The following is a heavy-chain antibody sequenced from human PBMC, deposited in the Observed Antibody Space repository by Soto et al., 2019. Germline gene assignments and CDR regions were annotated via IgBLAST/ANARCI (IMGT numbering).Heavy chain of an antibody. CDR3: ARGREYDILTGYPLNYYYTLDV. Sequence: QVQLVESGGGVVQPGRSLRLSCADSGFTFSDYGVHWVRQAPGKGLEWVVHISHDGSNKYYADSVKGRFTISRDNSKNTLYLQMNSLRVEDTAVYYCARGREYDILTGYPLNYYYTLDVWGQGTTVTVSS. CDR1: GFTFSDYG. V-gene: IGHV3-30*03. D-gene: IGHD3-9*01. CDR2: ISHDGSNK. J-gene: IGHJ6*02.